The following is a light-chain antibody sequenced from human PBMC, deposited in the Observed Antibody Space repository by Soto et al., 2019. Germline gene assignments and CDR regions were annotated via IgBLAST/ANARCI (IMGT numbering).Light chain of an antibody. CDR1: QSISTF. CDR2: SAS. CDR3: QQSYSPPPIT. Sequence: DIQMTQSPASLSAFVGDRVTITRRASQSISTFLNWYQQKPGKAPKLLIYSASNLQSEVPSRFSGSGSGTDFTLTISSLQPEDFATYYCQQSYSPPPITFGQGTRLEIK. J-gene: IGKJ5*01. V-gene: IGKV1-39*01.